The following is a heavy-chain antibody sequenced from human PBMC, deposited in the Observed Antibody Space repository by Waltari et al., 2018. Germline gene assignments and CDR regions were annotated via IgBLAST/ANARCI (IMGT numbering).Heavy chain of an antibody. Sequence: QVQLVQSGAEVKKPGASVKVSCTASGYTFTSYAMHWVRQAPGQRLEWMGWINAGNGNTKYSQKFQGRVTITRDTSASTAYMELSSLRSEDTAVYYCARVRGAYYYYGMDVWGQGTTVTVSS. CDR3: ARVRGAYYYYGMDV. V-gene: IGHV1-3*01. CDR2: INAGNGNT. D-gene: IGHD1-26*01. CDR1: GYTFTSYA. J-gene: IGHJ6*02.